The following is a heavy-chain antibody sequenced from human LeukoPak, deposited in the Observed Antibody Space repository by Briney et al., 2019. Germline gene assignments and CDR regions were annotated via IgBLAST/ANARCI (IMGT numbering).Heavy chain of an antibody. J-gene: IGHJ4*02. D-gene: IGHD3-22*01. CDR1: GFTFSSYA. CDR2: ISGGAGST. Sequence: GGSLRLSCAASGFTFSSYAMSWVRQAPGKGLEWVAGISGGAGSTYYADSVKGRFTISRDNSKNTLYLQMNSLRAEDTAVYYCAKASGDSSGYRFDYWGQGTLVTVSS. V-gene: IGHV3-23*01. CDR3: AKASGDSSGYRFDY.